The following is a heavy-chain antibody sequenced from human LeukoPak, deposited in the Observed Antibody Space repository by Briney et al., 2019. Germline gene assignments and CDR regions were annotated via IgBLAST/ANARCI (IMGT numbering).Heavy chain of an antibody. D-gene: IGHD1-14*01. Sequence: GGSLRLSCAASGFTFSSYSMNWVRQAPGKGLEWVSSISSSSSYIYYADSVKGRFTISRDNAKNSLYLQMNSLRAEDTAVYYCARGPGDFDASDIWGQGTMVTVSS. CDR1: GFTFSSYS. CDR3: ARGPGDFDASDI. CDR2: ISSSSSYI. V-gene: IGHV3-21*01. J-gene: IGHJ3*02.